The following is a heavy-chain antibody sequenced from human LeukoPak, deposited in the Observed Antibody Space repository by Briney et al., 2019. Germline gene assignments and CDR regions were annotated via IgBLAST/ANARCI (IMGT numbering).Heavy chain of an antibody. CDR1: GYTFTNYA. J-gene: IGHJ4*02. D-gene: IGHD1-26*01. Sequence: GASVKVSCKASGYTFTNYAMNWVRQAPGQGLEWMGWINPNSGGTNYAQKFQGRVTMTRDTSIRIVYMEVTRLRSDDTAVYYCARDVGSTTPYFDYWGQGTLVTVSS. CDR3: ARDVGSTTPYFDY. CDR2: INPNSGGT. V-gene: IGHV1-2*02.